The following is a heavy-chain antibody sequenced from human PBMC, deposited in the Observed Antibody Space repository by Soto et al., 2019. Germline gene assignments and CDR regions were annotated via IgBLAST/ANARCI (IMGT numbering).Heavy chain of an antibody. V-gene: IGHV3-23*01. CDR2: ISGSGGST. D-gene: IGHD6-19*01. CDR3: AKRRSSGWSPREDAFDT. J-gene: IGHJ3*02. Sequence: PGGSLRLSCAASGFTFSSYAMSWVRQAPGEGLEWVSAISGSGGSTYYADSVKGRFTISRDNSKNTLYLQMNSLRAEDTAVYYCAKRRSSGWSPREDAFDTWGQGTMVTVSS. CDR1: GFTFSSYA.